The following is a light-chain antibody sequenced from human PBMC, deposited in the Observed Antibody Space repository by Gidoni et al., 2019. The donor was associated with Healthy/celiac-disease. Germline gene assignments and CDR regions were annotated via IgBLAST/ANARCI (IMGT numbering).Light chain of an antibody. CDR1: QSVSSY. Sequence: DIVFKQSPATLSLSPGERATLSCSASQSVSSYLAWYKQKPGQAPRLLIYDASNRATGIPARFSGSGSGTDFTLTISSLEPEDLAVYYCQQRSNWPSFGGGTKVEIK. CDR3: QQRSNWPS. V-gene: IGKV3-11*01. CDR2: DAS. J-gene: IGKJ4*01.